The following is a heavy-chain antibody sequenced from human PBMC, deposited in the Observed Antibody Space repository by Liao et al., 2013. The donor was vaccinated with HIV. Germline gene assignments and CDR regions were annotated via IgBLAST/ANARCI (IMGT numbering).Heavy chain of an antibody. CDR3: ARGQRSGYYYAGAPWGY. V-gene: IGHV4-34*02. CDR2: INQSGST. D-gene: IGHD3-22*01. Sequence: QLQLQQWGAGLLKPSETLSLTCAVYGGSFSGYYWSWVRQPPGKGLEWIGEINQSGSTNYNPSLKSRVTISVDTSKNEFSLKLTSVTAADTAVYYCARGQRSGYYYAGAPWGYWGQGTLVTVSS. J-gene: IGHJ4*02. CDR1: GGSFSGYY.